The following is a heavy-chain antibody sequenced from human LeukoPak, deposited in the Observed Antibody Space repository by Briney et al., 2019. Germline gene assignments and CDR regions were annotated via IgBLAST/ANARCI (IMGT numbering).Heavy chain of an antibody. D-gene: IGHD1-1*01. CDR3: ARLVSVGPSLQRPTIDASDF. CDR2: INNRGTT. V-gene: IGHV4-4*09. J-gene: IGHJ3*01. Sequence: SETLSLTCSVSGGSITSHYWTWIRQPPGKGLEWIGHINNRGTTSYNPSLRSRVTLSLDTSKNQFSLKLSSVTATDTAVYYCARLVSVGPSLQRPTIDASDFWGQGTMVTVSS. CDR1: GGSITSHY.